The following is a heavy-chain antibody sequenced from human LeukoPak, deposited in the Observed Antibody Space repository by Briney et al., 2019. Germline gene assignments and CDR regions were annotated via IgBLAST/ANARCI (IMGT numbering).Heavy chain of an antibody. Sequence: PGGSLRLSCAASGFTFSSYYMHWVRQAPGKGPVCVSRINSDGSSTNYADSVKGRFTISRDNAKNTLYLQMNSLRAEDTAVFYCAREDRVDNSPGTFDIWGQGTMVIVSS. CDR3: AREDRVDNSPGTFDI. CDR2: INSDGSST. CDR1: GFTFSSYY. J-gene: IGHJ3*02. V-gene: IGHV3-74*01. D-gene: IGHD1-1*01.